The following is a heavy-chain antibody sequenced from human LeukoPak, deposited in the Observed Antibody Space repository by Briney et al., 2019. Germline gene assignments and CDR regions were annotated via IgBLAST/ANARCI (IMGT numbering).Heavy chain of an antibody. CDR2: IYYGGST. D-gene: IGHD3-22*01. CDR1: GGSISSYY. Sequence: SETLSLTCTVSGGSISSYYWSWIRQPPGKGLEWIGYIYYGGSTNYNPSLKSRVTISVDTSKNQFSLKLSSVTAADTAVYYCARHGLGLRITMIVDDAFDIWGQGTMVTVSS. J-gene: IGHJ3*02. V-gene: IGHV4-59*08. CDR3: ARHGLGLRITMIVDDAFDI.